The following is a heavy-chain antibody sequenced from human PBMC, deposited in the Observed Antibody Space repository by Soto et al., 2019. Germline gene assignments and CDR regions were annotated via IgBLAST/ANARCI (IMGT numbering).Heavy chain of an antibody. V-gene: IGHV4-59*01. CDR1: VDSMRTYY. CDR2: IYYSGST. CDR3: ARAGTSTGYFDL. J-gene: IGHJ2*01. Sequence: QVQLQESGPGLVKPSETLSLTCSVSVDSMRTYYWNWIRQPPGGGLEWIGHIYYSGSTNYNPSLQSRVTMSVDTSKNHFSLKLSSVTAADTAVYYCARAGTSTGYFDLWGRGTLVIVSS. D-gene: IGHD2-2*01.